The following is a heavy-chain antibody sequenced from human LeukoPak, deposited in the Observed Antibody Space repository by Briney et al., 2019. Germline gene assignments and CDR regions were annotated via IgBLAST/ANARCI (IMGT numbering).Heavy chain of an antibody. V-gene: IGHV3-66*01. J-gene: IGHJ4*02. D-gene: IGHD3-10*01. CDR1: GFTFSSYG. Sequence: GGSLRLSCAASGFTFSSYGMHWVRQAPGKGLEWVSVIYSGGSTYYADSVKGRFTISRDNSKNTLYLQMNSLRAEDTAVYYCAREYRGEYYFAYWGQGTLVTVSS. CDR2: IYSGGST. CDR3: AREYRGEYYFAY.